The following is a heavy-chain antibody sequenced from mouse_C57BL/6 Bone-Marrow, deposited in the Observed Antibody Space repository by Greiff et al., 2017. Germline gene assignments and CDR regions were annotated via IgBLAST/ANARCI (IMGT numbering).Heavy chain of an antibody. Sequence: QVQLQQPGAELVKPGASVKLSCKASGYTFTSYWMHWVKQRPGQGLEWIGMIHPNSGSTNYNEKFKSKATLTVDKSSSTAYMQLSSLTSEDSAVYYCARPVATYYYAMDYWGQGTSVTVSS. V-gene: IGHV1-64*01. CDR2: IHPNSGST. J-gene: IGHJ4*01. CDR3: ARPVATYYYAMDY. CDR1: GYTFTSYW. D-gene: IGHD1-1*01.